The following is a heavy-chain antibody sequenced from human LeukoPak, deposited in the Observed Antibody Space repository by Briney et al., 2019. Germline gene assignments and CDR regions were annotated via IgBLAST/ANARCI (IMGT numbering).Heavy chain of an antibody. V-gene: IGHV4-34*01. D-gene: IGHD6-6*01. CDR1: GGSFSGYY. CDR2: INHSGST. Sequence: PSETLSLTCAVYGGSFSGYYWSWIRQPPGKGLEWIGEINHSGSTNYNPSLKSRVTISVDTSKNQFSLKLSSVTAADTAVYYCARGYGPSSSESRGSPQGSFDYWGQGTLVTVSS. J-gene: IGHJ4*02. CDR3: ARGYGPSSSESRGSPQGSFDY.